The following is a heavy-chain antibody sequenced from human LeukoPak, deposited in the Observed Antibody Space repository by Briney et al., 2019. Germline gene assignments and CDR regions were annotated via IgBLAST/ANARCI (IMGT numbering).Heavy chain of an antibody. V-gene: IGHV4-34*01. CDR2: INHSRIT. Sequence: SETLSLTCAVYGAPFSGYWWYWIRQPPGKGLGWIGEINHSRITNYNPSLKSRVSISVDTSKNQSSLKLSSVTAADTAVYYCATTSGHWGQGTLVTVSS. CDR1: GAPFSGYW. CDR3: ATTSGH. J-gene: IGHJ4*02.